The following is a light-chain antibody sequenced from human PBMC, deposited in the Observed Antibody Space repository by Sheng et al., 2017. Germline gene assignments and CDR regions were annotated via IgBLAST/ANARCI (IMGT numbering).Light chain of an antibody. CDR3: QQYYTTLGT. Sequence: DIVMTQSPDSLAVSLGERATINCKSSQTVLYNSNNKNYLAWYQQKPGQPPKLLIYWASTRESGVPDRFSGSGSGTDFTLTISSLQAEDVAVYYCQQYYTTLGTFGQGTKVEI. J-gene: IGKJ1*01. CDR2: WAS. V-gene: IGKV4-1*01. CDR1: QTVLYNSNNKNY.